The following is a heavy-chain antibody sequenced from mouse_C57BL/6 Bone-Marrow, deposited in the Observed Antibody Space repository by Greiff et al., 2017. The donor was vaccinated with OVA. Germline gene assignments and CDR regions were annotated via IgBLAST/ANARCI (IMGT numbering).Heavy chain of an antibody. J-gene: IGHJ3*01. V-gene: IGHV1-81*01. CDR3: GRQRWACAY. CDR1: GYTFTSYG. CDR2: IYPRSGNT. Sequence: QVQLKESGAELARPGASVKLSCKASGYTFTSYGISWVKQRTGQGLEWIGEIYPRSGNTYYNEKFKGKATLTADKSSSTAYMELRSLTAEECAVYFCGRQRWACAYWGQGTLVTVSA. D-gene: IGHD2-3*01.